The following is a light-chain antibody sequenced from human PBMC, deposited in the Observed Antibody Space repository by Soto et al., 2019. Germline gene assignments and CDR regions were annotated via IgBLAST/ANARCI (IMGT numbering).Light chain of an antibody. CDR2: KAS. CDR1: QSISSW. J-gene: IGKJ4*01. Sequence: DIQMTQSPSTLSASVGDRVTITCRASQSISSWLAWYQQKPGKAPNLLIYKASTLQSGVPSRFTGSGSGTEFTLTISSLQPDDVGTYYCQQYDTYSLTFGGGTKVEIK. CDR3: QQYDTYSLT. V-gene: IGKV1-5*03.